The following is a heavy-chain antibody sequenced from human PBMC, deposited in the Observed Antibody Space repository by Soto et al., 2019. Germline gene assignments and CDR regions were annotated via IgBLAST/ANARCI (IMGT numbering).Heavy chain of an antibody. D-gene: IGHD6-13*01. J-gene: IGHJ4*02. CDR1: GGTFNNYA. Sequence: VQLVQSGAEVRMPGSSVKVSCKASGGTFNNYAIHWVRQAPGQGLEWMGGIVPIFGPAKYAQKFRGRVTITADDSTSTAYMDLSSLTSEDTAIYYCAGPSYSSSWLPNLDYWGQGTLVTVSS. CDR2: IVPIFGPA. CDR3: AGPSYSSSWLPNLDY. V-gene: IGHV1-69*01.